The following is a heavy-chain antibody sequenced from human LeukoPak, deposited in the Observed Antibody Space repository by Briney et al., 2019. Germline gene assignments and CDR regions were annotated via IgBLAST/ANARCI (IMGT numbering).Heavy chain of an antibody. Sequence: QTGGSLGLSCAASGFTFSSYAMHWVRQAPGKGLEWVAVISYDGSNKYYADSVKGRFTISRDNSKNTLYLQMNSLRAEDTAVYYCARMNYYDSSGYSSSAVPPDYWGQGTLVTVSS. CDR1: GFTFSSYA. CDR3: ARMNYYDSSGYSSSAVPPDY. CDR2: ISYDGSNK. V-gene: IGHV3-30-3*01. J-gene: IGHJ4*02. D-gene: IGHD3-22*01.